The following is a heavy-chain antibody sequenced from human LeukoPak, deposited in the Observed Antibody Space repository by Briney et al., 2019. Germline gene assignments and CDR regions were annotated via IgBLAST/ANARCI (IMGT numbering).Heavy chain of an antibody. J-gene: IGHJ3*02. Sequence: SETLSLTCTVSGGSISGYYWSWIRQPPGKGLEWIGYIYDSGSTNYNPSLKSRVTISVDTSKNQFSLKLSSVTAADTAVYFCACLTTAEAFDIWGQGTMVTVSS. D-gene: IGHD3-22*01. CDR3: ACLTTAEAFDI. CDR2: IYDSGST. V-gene: IGHV4-59*01. CDR1: GGSISGYY.